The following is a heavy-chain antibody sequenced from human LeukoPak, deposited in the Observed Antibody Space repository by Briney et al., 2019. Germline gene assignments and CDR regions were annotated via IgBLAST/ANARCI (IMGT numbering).Heavy chain of an antibody. D-gene: IGHD6-13*01. J-gene: IGHJ3*02. CDR2: IYYSGST. CDR1: GGSISSSSYY. V-gene: IGHV4-39*01. Sequence: SETLSLTCTVSGGSISSSSYYWGWIRQPPGKGLEWIGSIYYSGSTYYNPSLKSRVTISVDTSKNQFSLKLSSVTAADTAVYYCAVSWEGAFDIWGQGTMVTVSS. CDR3: AVSWEGAFDI.